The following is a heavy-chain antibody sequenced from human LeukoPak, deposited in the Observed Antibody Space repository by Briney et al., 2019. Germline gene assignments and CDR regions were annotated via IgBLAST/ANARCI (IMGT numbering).Heavy chain of an antibody. Sequence: PGGSLRLSCAASGFTFSSYEMNWVRQAPGKGLEWVSYISSSGSTIYYADSVKGRFTISRDNAKNSLYLQMNSLRAEDTAVYYCARDLDYGMDVWGKGTTVTVSS. CDR2: ISSSGSTI. V-gene: IGHV3-48*03. J-gene: IGHJ6*04. CDR3: ARDLDYGMDV. CDR1: GFTFSSYE.